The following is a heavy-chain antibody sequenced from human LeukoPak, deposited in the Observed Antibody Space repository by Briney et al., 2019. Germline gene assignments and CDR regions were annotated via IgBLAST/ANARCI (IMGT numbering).Heavy chain of an antibody. CDR1: GFTFSSYG. CDR3: ARLGGNEYSGSSGYYHSYYCDMDV. V-gene: IGHV3-33*01. J-gene: IGHJ6*02. D-gene: IGHD3-22*01. Sequence: GGSLRLSCAASGFTFSSYGMHWVRQAPGKGLEWVAIIWYDGNTKYYADSVKGRFTISRDNSKNTLYLQMNSLRAEDTAGYYCARLGGNEYSGSSGYYHSYYCDMDVWGQGTTVTVSS. CDR2: IWYDGNTK.